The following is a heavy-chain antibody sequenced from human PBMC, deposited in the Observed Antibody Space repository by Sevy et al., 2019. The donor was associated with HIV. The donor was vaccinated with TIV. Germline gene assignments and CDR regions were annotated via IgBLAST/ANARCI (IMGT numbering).Heavy chain of an antibody. CDR2: MKQDGSEK. V-gene: IGHV3-7*01. CDR1: GFTLSSYW. CDR3: VREGLGGFSYSLDC. D-gene: IGHD5-18*01. J-gene: IGHJ4*02. Sequence: GGSLRLSCAASGFTLSSYWMSWVRQAPGKGLEWVDTMKQDGSEKYYVDSVKGRFTISRDNAKHSLYLQMNSLRAEDTAVYYCVREGLGGFSYSLDCWGQGTLVTVSS.